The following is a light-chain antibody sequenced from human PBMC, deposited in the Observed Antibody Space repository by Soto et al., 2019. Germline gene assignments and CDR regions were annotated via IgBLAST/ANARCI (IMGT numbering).Light chain of an antibody. CDR1: DNVGTN. J-gene: IGKJ4*01. Sequence: IVMTQSPATLSVSPGEGVTLSCRASDNVGTNLAWYQQKPGQAPRLLIYGSSTRATGIPATFSGSGSGTDFTLTVRSLQSEESAIYYCQQYNNWGLSFGGGTKVEIK. CDR2: GSS. V-gene: IGKV3D-15*01. CDR3: QQYNNWGLS.